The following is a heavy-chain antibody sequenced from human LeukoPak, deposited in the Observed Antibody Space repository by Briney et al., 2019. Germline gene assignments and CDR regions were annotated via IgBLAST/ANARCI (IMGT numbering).Heavy chain of an antibody. D-gene: IGHD3-22*01. J-gene: IGHJ6*03. V-gene: IGHV4-34*01. CDR3: ARGEDSSGYYYYYYYMDV. Sequence: PSETLSLTCAVYGGSFSGYYWSWIRQPPGKGLEWIGEINHCGSTNYNPSLKSRVTISVDTSKNQFSLKLSSVTAADTAVYYCARGEDSSGYYYYYYYMDVWGKGTTVTVSS. CDR2: INHCGST. CDR1: GGSFSGYY.